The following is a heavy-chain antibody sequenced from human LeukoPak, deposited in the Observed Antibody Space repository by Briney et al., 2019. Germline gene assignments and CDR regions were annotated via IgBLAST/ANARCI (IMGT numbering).Heavy chain of an antibody. D-gene: IGHD3-22*01. CDR3: AREGSYYDSSGLPTPDY. CDR2: IDPSDSYT. Sequence: EESLKIACKGSGHSFSSYWITWVRQMPGKGLEWMGRIDPSDSYTNYSPSFRGHVTISVEKSISTAHLQWSSLEASDTAMYYCAREGSYYDSSGLPTPDYWGQGTLVTVSS. J-gene: IGHJ4*02. CDR1: GHSFSSYW. V-gene: IGHV5-10-1*01.